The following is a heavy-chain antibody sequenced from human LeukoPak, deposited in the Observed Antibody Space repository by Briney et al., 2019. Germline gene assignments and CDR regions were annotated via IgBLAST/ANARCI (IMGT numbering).Heavy chain of an antibody. D-gene: IGHD3-22*01. CDR2: INPNTDIT. V-gene: IGHV1-2*06. J-gene: IGHJ4*02. CDR3: ARSRLDGYDSGGYLYYFDY. CDR1: GYTFTGHC. Sequence: GASVKVSCKASGYTFTGHCVHWVRQAPGQGLEWIGRINPNTDITSYAQKFQGRVTVTRDTSINTAYMELSSLRSDDTAVYYCARSRLDGYDSGGYLYYFDYWGQGTLVTVSS.